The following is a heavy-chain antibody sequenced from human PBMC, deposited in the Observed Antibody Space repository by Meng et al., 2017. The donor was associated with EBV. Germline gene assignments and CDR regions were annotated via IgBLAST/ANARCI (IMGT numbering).Heavy chain of an antibody. V-gene: IGHV1-69*06. CDR2: IIPIFGTA. CDR3: ARAEIAAAGRLDY. Sequence: QGQLGPSGAGVKKPGSSVKVSCKASGGTFSSYAISWVRQAPGQGLEWMGGIIPIFGTANYAQKFQGRVTITADKSTSTAYMELSSLRSEDTAVYYCARAEIAAAGRLDYWGQGTLVTVSS. J-gene: IGHJ4*02. CDR1: GGTFSSYA. D-gene: IGHD6-13*01.